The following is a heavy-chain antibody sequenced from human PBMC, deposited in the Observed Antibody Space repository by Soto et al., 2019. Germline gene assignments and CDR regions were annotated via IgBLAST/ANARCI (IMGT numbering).Heavy chain of an antibody. CDR3: ARLVYDTRLNYMYFDF. CDR1: GVSISSGNW. CDR2: IFHDGTA. D-gene: IGHD2-8*01. J-gene: IGHJ4*02. Sequence: SETLSLTCAVSGVSISSGNWWTWFRQTPQRGLEYIGEIFHDGTANYYPSFERRVAISVDTSKNQFSLKLTSVTAADTAIYFCARLVYDTRLNYMYFDFWGQGALVTVSS. V-gene: IGHV4-4*02.